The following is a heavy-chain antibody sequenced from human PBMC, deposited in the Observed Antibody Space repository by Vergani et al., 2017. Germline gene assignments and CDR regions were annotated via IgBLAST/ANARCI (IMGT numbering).Heavy chain of an antibody. J-gene: IGHJ4*02. D-gene: IGHD3-22*01. CDR1: GFTFSSYG. Sequence: QVQLVESGGGVVQPGRSLRLSCAASGFTFSSYGIHWVRQAPGKGLEWVAVISYDGSSRYYADSVKGRFTISRDNSKNTLYLQMNSLRAEDTAVYYCANYDSRKAAIDYWGQGTLVTVSS. V-gene: IGHV3-30*18. CDR3: ANYDSRKAAIDY. CDR2: ISYDGSSR.